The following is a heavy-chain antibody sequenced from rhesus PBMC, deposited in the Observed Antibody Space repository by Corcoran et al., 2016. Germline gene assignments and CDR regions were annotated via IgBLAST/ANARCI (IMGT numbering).Heavy chain of an antibody. CDR1: GGSISDSYY. Sequence: QVQLQESGPGLVKPSETLSLTCAVSGGSISDSYYWNCIRQTPGKGLEWIGNIYGSSGITYYNPALTSRVTISKDTSKNQFSLKLSSVTAADTAVYYCASIFGLVIPFDYWGQGVLVTVSS. D-gene: IGHD3-3*01. CDR2: IYGSSGIT. J-gene: IGHJ4*01. CDR3: ASIFGLVIPFDY. V-gene: IGHV4S7*01.